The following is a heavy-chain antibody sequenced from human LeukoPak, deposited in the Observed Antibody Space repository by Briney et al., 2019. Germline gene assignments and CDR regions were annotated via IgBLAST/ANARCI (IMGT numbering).Heavy chain of an antibody. Sequence: GASVKVSCKASGGTFSSYAISWVRQAPGQGLEWMGGIIPIFGTANYAQKFQGRVTITADESTSTAYMELSSLRSEDTAVYYCARDQSPRWLLTPQPFDIWGQGTMVTVSS. CDR3: ARDQSPRWLLTPQPFDI. J-gene: IGHJ3*02. CDR2: IIPIFGTA. CDR1: GGTFSSYA. V-gene: IGHV1-69*13. D-gene: IGHD5-24*01.